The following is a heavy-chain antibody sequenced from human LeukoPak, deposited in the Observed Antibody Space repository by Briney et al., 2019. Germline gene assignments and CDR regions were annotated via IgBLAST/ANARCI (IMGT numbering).Heavy chain of an antibody. J-gene: IGHJ4*02. V-gene: IGHV4-34*01. D-gene: IGHD3-22*01. CDR2: INHSGST. Sequence: SETLSLTCAVYGGSFSGYYWSWIRQPPGKGLEWIGEINHSGSTNYNPSFKSRVTISVDTSKNQFSLKLSSVTAADTAVYYCARGDVVITSILFDYWGQGTLVTVSS. CDR1: GGSFSGYY. CDR3: ARGDVVITSILFDY.